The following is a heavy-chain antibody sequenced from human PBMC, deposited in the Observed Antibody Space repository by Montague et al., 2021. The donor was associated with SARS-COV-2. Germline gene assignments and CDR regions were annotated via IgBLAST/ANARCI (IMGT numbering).Heavy chain of an antibody. CDR1: GGSISSYN. V-gene: IGHV4-59*01. CDR3: ARTWRFGQSYGLDX. CDR2: AYYVPSTNSANT. J-gene: IGHJ3*02. D-gene: IGHD3-16*01. Sequence: SETLSLTCSVSGGSISSYNYNWIRQTPAKGLEWIGYAYYVPSTNSANTNSNPSLKRRVTISLDTSENQFSLKLSSVTAADTAVYYCARTWRFGQSYGLDXWGQGTMVTVSS.